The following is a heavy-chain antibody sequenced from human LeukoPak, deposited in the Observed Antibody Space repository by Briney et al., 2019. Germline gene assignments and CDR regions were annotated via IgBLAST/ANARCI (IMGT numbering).Heavy chain of an antibody. CDR2: IYYSGST. CDR1: GGSISSYY. Sequence: PSETLSLTCTVSGGSISSYYWSWIRQPPGKGLEWIGYIYYSGSTNYNPSLKSRVTISVDTSKNQFSLKLSSVTAADTAVYYCARAPYYYDSSGYLAYFDYWGQGTLVTVSS. CDR3: ARAPYYYDSSGYLAYFDY. D-gene: IGHD3-22*01. J-gene: IGHJ4*02. V-gene: IGHV4-59*01.